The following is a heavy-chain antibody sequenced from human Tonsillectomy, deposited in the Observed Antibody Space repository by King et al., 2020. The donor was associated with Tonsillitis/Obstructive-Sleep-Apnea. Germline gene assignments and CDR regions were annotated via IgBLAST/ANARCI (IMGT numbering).Heavy chain of an antibody. CDR3: CGGYYDFWSGYYTPGGWLYYYYMDV. Sequence: VQLVESGGGLVQPGGSLRLSCAASGFTFSSYAMSWVRQAPGKGLEWVSAISGSGGSTYYADSVKGRFTISRDNSKNTLYLQMNSLRAEDTAVYYCCGGYYDFWSGYYTPGGWLYYYYMDVWGKGTTVTVSS. CDR2: ISGSGGST. J-gene: IGHJ6*03. V-gene: IGHV3-23*04. D-gene: IGHD3-3*01. CDR1: GFTFSSYA.